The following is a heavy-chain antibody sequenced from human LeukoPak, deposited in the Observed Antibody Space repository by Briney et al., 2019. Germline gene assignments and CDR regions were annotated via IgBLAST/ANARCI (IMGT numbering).Heavy chain of an antibody. J-gene: IGHJ4*02. D-gene: IGHD1/OR15-1a*01. Sequence: GGSLRLSCAASGFTFSSYAMGWVRQAPGKGLEWVSAISGSRGSTYYADSVKGRFTISRDNSKNTLYLQMNSLRAEDTAVYYCAKAGTELPLFDYWGQGTLVTVSS. CDR1: GFTFSSYA. CDR2: ISGSRGST. CDR3: AKAGTELPLFDY. V-gene: IGHV3-23*01.